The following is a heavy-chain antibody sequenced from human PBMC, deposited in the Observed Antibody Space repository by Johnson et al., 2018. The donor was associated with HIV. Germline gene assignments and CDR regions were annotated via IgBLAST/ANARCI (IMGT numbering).Heavy chain of an antibody. Sequence: EQLVESGGGLVQPGGSLRLSCAASGFTVSSNYMSWVRQAPGKGLEWVSVFYSGGSTYYADSVKGRFTISRDNSKNTLYLQMNSLRAEDTAVYYCARGPGMVRGVTEAFDIWGQGTMVTVSS. CDR3: ARGPGMVRGVTEAFDI. J-gene: IGHJ3*02. CDR2: FYSGGST. V-gene: IGHV3-66*01. CDR1: GFTVSSNY. D-gene: IGHD3-10*01.